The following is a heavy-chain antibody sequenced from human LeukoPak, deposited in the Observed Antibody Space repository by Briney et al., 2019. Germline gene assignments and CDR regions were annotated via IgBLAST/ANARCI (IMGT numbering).Heavy chain of an antibody. CDR1: GYTFTSYG. J-gene: IGHJ4*02. V-gene: IGHV1-18*01. CDR2: ISAYNGNT. CDR3: ARGVHGGSGSYYYSDY. D-gene: IGHD1-26*01. Sequence: ASVKVSCKASGYTFTSYGISWVRQAPGQGLEWMGWISAYNGNTNYAQKLQGRVTMTTDTSTSTAYMELGSLRSDDTAVYYCARGVHGGSGSYYYSDYWGQGTLVTVSS.